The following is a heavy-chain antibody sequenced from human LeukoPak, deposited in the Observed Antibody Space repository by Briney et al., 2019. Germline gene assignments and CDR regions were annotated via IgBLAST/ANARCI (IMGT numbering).Heavy chain of an antibody. CDR2: ISGSGDST. V-gene: IGHV3-23*01. J-gene: IGHJ6*03. CDR1: GFTFSRNA. D-gene: IGHD1-26*01. Sequence: GGSLRLSCAASGFTFSRNAMSWVRQAPGKGLEWVSVISGSGDSTYYADSVKGRFTISRDNSKNTLFLQMNSLRADDTAVYYCARDWENYMDVWGKGTTVTVSS. CDR3: ARDWENYMDV.